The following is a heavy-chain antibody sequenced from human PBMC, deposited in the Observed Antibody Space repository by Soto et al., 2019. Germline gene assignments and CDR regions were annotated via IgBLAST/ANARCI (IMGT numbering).Heavy chain of an antibody. D-gene: IGHD3-3*01. CDR2: INAGNGNT. CDR1: GYTFTSYA. Sequence: QVQLVQSGAEEKKPGASVKVSCKASGYTFTSYAMHWVRQAPGQRLEWMGWINAGNGNTKYSQKFQGRVTITRDTSARTAYMELSSLRSEDTAVYYCARLRITIFGVARYGMDVWGQGTTVTVSS. V-gene: IGHV1-3*05. J-gene: IGHJ6*02. CDR3: ARLRITIFGVARYGMDV.